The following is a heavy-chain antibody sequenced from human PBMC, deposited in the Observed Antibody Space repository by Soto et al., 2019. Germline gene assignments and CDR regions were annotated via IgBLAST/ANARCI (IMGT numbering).Heavy chain of an antibody. D-gene: IGHD2-21*02. CDR1: GYTFTGYY. CDR3: ASSNENCGGDCEYFQH. J-gene: IGHJ1*01. Sequence: ASVKVSCKASGYTFTGYYMHWVRQAPGQGHEWMGWINPNSGGTNYAQKFQGWVTMTRDTSISTAYMELSRLRSDDTAVYYCASSNENCGGDCEYFQHWGQGTLVTVSS. V-gene: IGHV1-2*04. CDR2: INPNSGGT.